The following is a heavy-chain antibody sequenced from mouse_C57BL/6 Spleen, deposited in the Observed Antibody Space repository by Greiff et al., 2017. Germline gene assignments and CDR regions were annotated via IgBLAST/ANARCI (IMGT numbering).Heavy chain of an antibody. V-gene: IGHV1-55*01. CDR3: ESGYYGLDY. Sequence: VQLVEPGAELVKPGASVKLSCKASGYTFTNYWINWVKQRPGQGLEWIGDICPGSGSTNYTEKFKGKATLPRDTSSSTAYMQITSLTSEDSAVYYCESGYYGLDYWGQGTLVTVSA. CDR1: GYTFTNYW. J-gene: IGHJ3*01. CDR2: ICPGSGST. D-gene: IGHD1-1*01.